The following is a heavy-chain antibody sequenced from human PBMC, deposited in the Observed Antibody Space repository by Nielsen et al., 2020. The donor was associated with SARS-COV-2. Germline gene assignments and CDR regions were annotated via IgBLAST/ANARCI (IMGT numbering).Heavy chain of an antibody. J-gene: IGHJ5*02. CDR2: ISGSGGST. CDR1: GFTFSSYS. CDR3: AKAARNWFDP. Sequence: GESLQISCAASGFTFSSYSMNWVSQAPGKGLEWVSFISGSGGSTSNADSVKGRFTISRDNSKNTFWLQMNSLKVEYTEIYYCAKAARNWFDPWGQGTLVTVSS. V-gene: IGHV3-23*01.